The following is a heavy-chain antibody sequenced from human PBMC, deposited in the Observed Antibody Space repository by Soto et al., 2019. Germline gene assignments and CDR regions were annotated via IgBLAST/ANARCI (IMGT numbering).Heavy chain of an antibody. CDR2: IYSGGST. Sequence: EVQLVKSGGGLVQPGGSLRLSCAASGFTVSSNYMSWVRQAPGKGLEWVSVIYSGGSTYYADSVKGRFTISRHNSKNTLYLQMNSLRAEDTAVYYCAREENYYGSGSYYRDVYYMDVWGKGTTVTVSS. J-gene: IGHJ6*03. V-gene: IGHV3-53*04. CDR1: GFTVSSNY. CDR3: AREENYYGSGSYYRDVYYMDV. D-gene: IGHD3-10*01.